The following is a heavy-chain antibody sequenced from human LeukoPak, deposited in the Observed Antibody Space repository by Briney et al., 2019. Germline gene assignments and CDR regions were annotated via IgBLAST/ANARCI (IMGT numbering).Heavy chain of an antibody. J-gene: IGHJ4*02. D-gene: IGHD4-17*01. CDR1: GFTFSSYG. CDR3: ARDANSQLKTTVTSGGYFDY. Sequence: PGRSLRLSCAASGFTFSSYGMHWVRQAPGKGLEWVAVIWYDGSNKYYADSVKGRFTISRDNSKNTLYLQMNSLRAEDTAVYYCARDANSQLKTTVTSGGYFDYWGQGTLVTVSS. CDR2: IWYDGSNK. V-gene: IGHV3-33*01.